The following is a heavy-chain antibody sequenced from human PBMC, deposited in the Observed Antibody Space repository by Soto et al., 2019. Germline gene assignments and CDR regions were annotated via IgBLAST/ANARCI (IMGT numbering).Heavy chain of an antibody. CDR1: GFTFSSYG. CDR2: IWYDGSNK. Sequence: GGSLRLSCAASGFTFSSYGMHWVRQAPGKGLEWVAVIWYDGSNKYYADSVKGRFTISRDNSKNTLYLQMNSLRAEDTAVYYCASMTTVTTGGDYWGQGTLVTVSS. D-gene: IGHD4-17*01. V-gene: IGHV3-33*01. CDR3: ASMTTVTTGGDY. J-gene: IGHJ4*02.